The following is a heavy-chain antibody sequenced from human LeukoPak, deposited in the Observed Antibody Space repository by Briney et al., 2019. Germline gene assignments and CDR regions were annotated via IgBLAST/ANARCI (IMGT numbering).Heavy chain of an antibody. CDR1: SGSISSYDYY. CDR2: IYHSGTT. CDR3: ARYSGNYRFFDY. V-gene: IGHV4-31*03. D-gene: IGHD1-26*01. J-gene: IGHJ4*02. Sequence: PSQTLSLTCTVSSGSISSYDYYWTWTRQHPGKGLEWIGYIYHSGTTYYNPSLKSRVTISVDTSENQFSLKLTAVTAADSAMYYCARYSGNYRFFDYWRPGTLVTVSS.